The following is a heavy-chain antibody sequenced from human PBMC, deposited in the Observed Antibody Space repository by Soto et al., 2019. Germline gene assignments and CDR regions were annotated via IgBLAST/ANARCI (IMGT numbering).Heavy chain of an antibody. V-gene: IGHV3-23*01. J-gene: IGHJ5*02. Sequence: PGGSLRLSCAASGLTSSTYAMSWVRQAPGKGLEWVSGISGSGGNTYYADSVKGRFTISRDNSKNQFSLQLNSVTPEDTAVYYCARSEQWLTTWGQGTLVTVSS. D-gene: IGHD6-19*01. CDR1: GLTSSTYA. CDR2: ISGSGGNT. CDR3: ARSEQWLTT.